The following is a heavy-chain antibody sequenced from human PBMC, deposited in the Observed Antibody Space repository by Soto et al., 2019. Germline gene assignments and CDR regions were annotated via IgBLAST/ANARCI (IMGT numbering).Heavy chain of an antibody. J-gene: IGHJ6*02. Sequence: QVQLVESGGGLVKPGGSLRLSCAASGFTFSDYYMSWIRQAPGKGLEWVSYISSSSSYTNYADSVKGRFTISRDNAKNSLYLQMNSLRADDTAVYYCARDSVRDYLYYYYGMDVWGQGTTVTVSS. D-gene: IGHD4-17*01. V-gene: IGHV3-11*06. CDR3: ARDSVRDYLYYYYGMDV. CDR1: GFTFSDYY. CDR2: ISSSSSYT.